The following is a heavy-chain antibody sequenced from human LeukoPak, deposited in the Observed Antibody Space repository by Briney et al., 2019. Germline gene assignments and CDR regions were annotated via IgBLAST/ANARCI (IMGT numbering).Heavy chain of an antibody. Sequence: SETLSLTCTVSGGSISSSSHYWAWIRQPPGKGLEWIGSIYYSGSTDYNPSLKSRVTISVDTSKNQFSLKLSSVTAADTAVYYCARSYDWVDAFDIWGQGTMVTVSS. V-gene: IGHV4-39*07. J-gene: IGHJ3*02. D-gene: IGHD5-12*01. CDR1: GGSISSSSHY. CDR3: ARSYDWVDAFDI. CDR2: IYYSGST.